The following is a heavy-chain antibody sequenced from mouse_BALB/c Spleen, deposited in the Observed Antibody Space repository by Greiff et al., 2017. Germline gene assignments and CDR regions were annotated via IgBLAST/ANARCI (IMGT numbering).Heavy chain of an antibody. CDR3: ARLDYYGSHYYAMDY. CDR1: GYSITSDYA. D-gene: IGHD1-1*01. J-gene: IGHJ4*01. V-gene: IGHV3-2*02. CDR2: ISYSGST. Sequence: EVKLQESGPGLVKPSQSLSLTCTVTGYSITSDYAWNWIRQFPGNKLEWMGYISYSGSTSYNPSLKSRISITRDTSKNQFFLQLNSVTTEDTATYYCARLDYYGSHYYAMDYWGQGTSVTGSS.